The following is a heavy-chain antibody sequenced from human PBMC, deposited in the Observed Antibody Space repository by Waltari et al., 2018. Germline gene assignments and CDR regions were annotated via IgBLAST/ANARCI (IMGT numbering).Heavy chain of an antibody. V-gene: IGHV4-34*01. CDR3: ARGRLPTGGTSPVRHFDL. J-gene: IGHJ4*02. CDR2: INQSGFT. Sequence: QVQLQQGGAGLVKPSEALSLTCAVEGRSFSFYYWSWIRQPPGKGLEWIGEINQSGFTTYNPPLKSRVTISLDMSKTQFSLKLSSVTAADTAVYYCARGRLPTGGTSPVRHFDLWGRGTQVTVSS. CDR1: GRSFSFYY. D-gene: IGHD1-1*01.